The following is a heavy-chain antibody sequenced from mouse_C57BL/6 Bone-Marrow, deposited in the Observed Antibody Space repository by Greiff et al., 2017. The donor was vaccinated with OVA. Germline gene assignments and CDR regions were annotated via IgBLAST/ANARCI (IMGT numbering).Heavy chain of an antibody. J-gene: IGHJ2*01. V-gene: IGHV5-4*01. CDR3: ARDSPDGYYNFDY. CDR1: GFTFSSYA. Sequence: EVKLVESGGGLVKPGGSLKLSCAASGFTFSSYAMSWVRQTPEKRLEWVANISDGGSYTYYPDNVKGRCTISRDNAKNNLYLQMSHLKSEDTAMYYCARDSPDGYYNFDYWGQGTTLTVSS. D-gene: IGHD2-3*01. CDR2: ISDGGSYT.